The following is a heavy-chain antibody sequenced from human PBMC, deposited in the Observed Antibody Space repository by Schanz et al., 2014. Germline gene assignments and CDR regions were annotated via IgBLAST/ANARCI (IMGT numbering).Heavy chain of an antibody. Sequence: QVQLVESGGGLVKPGGSLRLSCAASGFTFSDHYMDWVRQAPGKGLEWVSDISSGSSYANYADSVKGRFTISRDNSKNTQYLRLSSLRTEDYAVDYCAADPSDGGYDYDCDYWGQGTLVTVSS. CDR1: GFTFSDHY. V-gene: IGHV3-11*05. CDR2: ISSGSSYA. J-gene: IGHJ4*02. D-gene: IGHD3-16*01. CDR3: AADPSDGGYDYDCDY.